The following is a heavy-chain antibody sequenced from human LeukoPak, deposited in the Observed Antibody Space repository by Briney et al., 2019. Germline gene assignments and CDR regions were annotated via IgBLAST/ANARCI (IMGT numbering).Heavy chain of an antibody. Sequence: SETLSLTCTVSGGSISSYYWSWIRQPPGKGLEWIGRIYTSGSTNYNPSLKSRVTMSVDTSKNQFSLKLSSVTAADTAVYYCASSYCSSTSCSPYYYYGMDVWGQGTTVTVSS. CDR2: IYTSGST. CDR3: ASSYCSSTSCSPYYYYGMDV. V-gene: IGHV4-4*07. D-gene: IGHD2-2*01. CDR1: GGSISSYY. J-gene: IGHJ6*02.